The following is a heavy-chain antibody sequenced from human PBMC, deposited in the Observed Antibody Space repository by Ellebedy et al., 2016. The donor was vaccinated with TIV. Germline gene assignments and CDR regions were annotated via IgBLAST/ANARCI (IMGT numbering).Heavy chain of an antibody. D-gene: IGHD6-19*01. CDR1: GFTFSSYG. CDR2: LCYGGDNA. Sequence: GESLKISCAASGFTFSSYGMHWVRQAPGKGLEWVAVLCYGGDNAYYADSVKGRFTISRDKSSNTLHLQMDSLRAEDTAVYYCARGNRLNSGWSRTYWYFDVWGRGTLVAVSS. J-gene: IGHJ2*01. CDR3: ARGNRLNSGWSRTYWYFDV. V-gene: IGHV3-33*08.